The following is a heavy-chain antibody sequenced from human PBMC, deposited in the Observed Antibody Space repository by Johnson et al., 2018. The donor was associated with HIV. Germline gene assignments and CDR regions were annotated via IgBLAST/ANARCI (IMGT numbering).Heavy chain of an antibody. CDR3: AKEGADYNFWSGYSSNAFDI. CDR1: GFTFSSYA. V-gene: IGHV3-30*04. Sequence: QVQLVESGGGVVQPGRSLRLSCSASGFTFSSYAMHWVRQAPGKGLEWVAVISYDGSNKYYADSVTGRFPISRDLSKNTLYLQMNSLRAEDTAVYYCAKEGADYNFWSGYSSNAFDIWGQGTMVTVSS. CDR2: ISYDGSNK. J-gene: IGHJ3*02. D-gene: IGHD3-3*01.